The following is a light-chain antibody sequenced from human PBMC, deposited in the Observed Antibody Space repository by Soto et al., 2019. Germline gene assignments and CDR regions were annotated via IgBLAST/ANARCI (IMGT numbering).Light chain of an antibody. V-gene: IGKV3-20*01. CDR3: QQYGSSASFT. Sequence: EIVLTQSPGTLSLSPGERATLSCRASQSVSSSYLAWYQQKPGQAPRLLIYGASGRATGIPDRFSGSGSGTDFTLTISRLEPEDFAVYYCQQYGSSASFTFCPGTKVDIK. J-gene: IGKJ3*01. CDR2: GAS. CDR1: QSVSSSY.